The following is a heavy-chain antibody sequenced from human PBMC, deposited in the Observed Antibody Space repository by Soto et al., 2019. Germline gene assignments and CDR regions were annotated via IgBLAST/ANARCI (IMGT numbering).Heavy chain of an antibody. Sequence: GGSLRLSCAASGFTFSSYGMHWVRQAPGKGLEWVAVIWYDGSNKYYADSVKGRFTISRDNSKNTLYLQMNSLRAEDTAVYYCARVSVNSKHYGPSADYYYYGMDVWGQGTTVTVSS. CDR1: GFTFSSYG. V-gene: IGHV3-33*01. CDR2: IWYDGSNK. CDR3: ARVSVNSKHYGPSADYYYYGMDV. D-gene: IGHD4-17*01. J-gene: IGHJ6*02.